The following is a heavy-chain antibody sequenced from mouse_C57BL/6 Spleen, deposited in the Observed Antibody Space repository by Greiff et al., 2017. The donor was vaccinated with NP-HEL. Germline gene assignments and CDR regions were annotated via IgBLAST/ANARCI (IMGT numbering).Heavy chain of an antibody. V-gene: IGHV1-53*01. Sequence: VQLHQSGTELVKPGASVKLSCKASGYTFTSYWMHWVKQRPGQGLEWIGNINPSNGGTNYNEKFKSKATLTVDKSSSTAYMQLSSLTSEDSAVYYCARSFYDYDSYYYAMDYWGKGTSVTVSS. CDR3: ARSFYDYDSYYYAMDY. CDR2: INPSNGGT. CDR1: GYTFTSYW. J-gene: IGHJ4*01. D-gene: IGHD2-4*01.